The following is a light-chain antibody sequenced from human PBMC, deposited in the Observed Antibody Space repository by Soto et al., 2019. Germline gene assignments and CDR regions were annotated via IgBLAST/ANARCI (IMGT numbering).Light chain of an antibody. CDR3: QQYHTWPII. CDR1: QGVSRK. V-gene: IGKV3-15*01. J-gene: IGKJ4*01. Sequence: DIVMTQSPATLSVAPGERVTFSCRASQGVSRKLAWYQHKPGQAPRLLISGASTGATAIPARFSGSWSGLQFTITVSSLHTEHCAIYYSQQYHTWPIIFGGQTKVEIK. CDR2: GAS.